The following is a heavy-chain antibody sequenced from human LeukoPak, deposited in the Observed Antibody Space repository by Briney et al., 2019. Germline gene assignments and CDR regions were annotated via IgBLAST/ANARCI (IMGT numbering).Heavy chain of an antibody. CDR2: IIPILGIA. V-gene: IGHV1-69*04. CDR3: ARDVGTAMAFDY. CDR1: GGTFISYT. Sequence: SVKVSCKASGGTFISYTISWVRQAPGQELEWMGRIIPILGIANYAQKFQGRVTITADKSTSTAYMELSSLRSEDTAVYYCARDVGTAMAFDYWGQGTLVTVSS. J-gene: IGHJ4*02. D-gene: IGHD5-18*01.